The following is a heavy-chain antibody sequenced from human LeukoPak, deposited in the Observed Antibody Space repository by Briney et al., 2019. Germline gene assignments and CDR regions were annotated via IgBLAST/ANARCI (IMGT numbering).Heavy chain of an antibody. D-gene: IGHD3-9*01. CDR3: STDQGGDILTGC. J-gene: IGHJ4*02. CDR1: GFTFSDYA. Sequence: GGSLRLSCTASGFTFSDYAMSWVRQAPGKGLEWVGRIKTKSEGGTIDYAAPVRGRFTISRDDSENTLYLQMNSLKTEDTALYYCSTDQGGDILTGCWGQGTLVTVSS. CDR2: IKTKSEGGTI. V-gene: IGHV3-15*01.